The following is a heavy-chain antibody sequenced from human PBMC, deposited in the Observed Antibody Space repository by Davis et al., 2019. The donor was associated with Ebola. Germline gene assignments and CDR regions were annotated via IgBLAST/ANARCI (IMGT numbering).Heavy chain of an antibody. CDR2: ISGSGGST. CDR1: GFTFSSYA. CDR3: ARDLWDLTGYYYYMDV. J-gene: IGHJ6*03. D-gene: IGHD1-26*01. Sequence: PGGSLRLSCAASGFTFSSYAMSWVRQAPGKGLEWVSAISGSGGSTYYADSVKGRFTISRDNAKNSLYLQMNSPRDEDTAVYYCARDLWDLTGYYYYMDVWGKGTTVTVSS. V-gene: IGHV3-23*01.